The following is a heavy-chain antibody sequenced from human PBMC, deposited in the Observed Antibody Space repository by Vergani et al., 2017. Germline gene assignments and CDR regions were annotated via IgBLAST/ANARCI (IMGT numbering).Heavy chain of an antibody. V-gene: IGHV3-23*01. D-gene: IGHD5-24*01. J-gene: IGHJ5*01. Sequence: EVQLLESGGDLVQPGGSLRLSCTASGFIFSTYAMSWVRQAPGKGLEWVSGISASGAPTYYADSVKGRFTISRDNSKNTLYLQMNSLRADDTAVYYCVRGGLATIYNWFDPWGQGTRVTVSS. CDR2: ISASGAPT. CDR1: GFIFSTYA. CDR3: VRGGLATIYNWFDP.